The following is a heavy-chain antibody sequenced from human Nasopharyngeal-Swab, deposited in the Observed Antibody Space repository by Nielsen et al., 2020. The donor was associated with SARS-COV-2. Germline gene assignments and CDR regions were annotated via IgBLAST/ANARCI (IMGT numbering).Heavy chain of an antibody. CDR2: INPSGGST. D-gene: IGHD6-19*01. Sequence: VSVKVSCKASGYTFTSYYMHWVRQAPGQGLEWMGIINPSGGSTSYAQKFQGRVTMTRDTSTSTVYMELSSLRSEDTAVYYCARKSLGYSSGWLVAFDIWGQGTMVTVSS. CDR1: GYTFTSYY. V-gene: IGHV1-46*01. CDR3: ARKSLGYSSGWLVAFDI. J-gene: IGHJ3*02.